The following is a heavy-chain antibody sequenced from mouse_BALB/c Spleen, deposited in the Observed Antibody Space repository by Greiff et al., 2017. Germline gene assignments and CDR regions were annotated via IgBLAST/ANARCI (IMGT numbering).Heavy chain of an antibody. CDR3: ARTDY. CDR1: GYNFTSYW. CDR2: IYHGSGST. Sequence: VQLQQPGAELVKPGTSVKLSCKASGYNFTSYWINWVKLRPGQGLEWIGDIYHGSGSTNYNEKFKSKATLTVDTSSSTAYMQLSSLASEDSALYYCARTDYWGQGTTLTVSS. V-gene: IGHV1-55*01. J-gene: IGHJ2*01.